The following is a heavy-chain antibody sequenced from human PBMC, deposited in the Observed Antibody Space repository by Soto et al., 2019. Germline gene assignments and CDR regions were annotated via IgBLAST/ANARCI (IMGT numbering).Heavy chain of an antibody. D-gene: IGHD6-19*01. V-gene: IGHV5-10-1*01. CDR2: IDPSDSYT. Sequence: LKISCKGSGYSFTSYWISWVRQMPGKGLEWMGRIDPSDSYTNYSPSFQGHVTISADKSISTAYLQWSSLKASDTAMYYCARHDVGVAVAGTLHYYYGMDVWGQGTTVTVSS. CDR1: GYSFTSYW. CDR3: ARHDVGVAVAGTLHYYYGMDV. J-gene: IGHJ6*02.